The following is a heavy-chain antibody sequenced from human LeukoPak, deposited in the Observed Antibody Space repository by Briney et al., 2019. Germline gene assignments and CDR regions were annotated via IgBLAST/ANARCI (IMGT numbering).Heavy chain of an antibody. D-gene: IGHD2-2*01. J-gene: IGHJ4*02. Sequence: GGSLRLSCAASGFTFSSYWMSWVRQAPGKGLEWVAFIRYDGSNKYYADSVKGRFTISRDNSKNTLYLQMNSLRAEDTAAYYCAKDLETIVVVPAATLDYWGQATLVTVSS. CDR3: AKDLETIVVVPAATLDY. CDR1: GFTFSSYW. V-gene: IGHV3-30*02. CDR2: IRYDGSNK.